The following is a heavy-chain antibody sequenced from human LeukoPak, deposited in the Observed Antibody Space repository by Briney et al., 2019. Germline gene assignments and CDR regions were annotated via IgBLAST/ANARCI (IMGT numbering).Heavy chain of an antibody. CDR1: GFTFSSYG. CDR2: ISGSGGST. J-gene: IGHJ4*02. CDR3: ARGPYCSSTSCYSDY. D-gene: IGHD2-2*01. Sequence: GGSLRLSCAASGFTFSSYGVSWVRQAPGKGLEWVSAISGSGGSTYYADSVKGRFTISRDNSKNTLYLQMNSLRAEDTAVYYCARGPYCSSTSCYSDYWGQGTLVTVSS. V-gene: IGHV3-23*01.